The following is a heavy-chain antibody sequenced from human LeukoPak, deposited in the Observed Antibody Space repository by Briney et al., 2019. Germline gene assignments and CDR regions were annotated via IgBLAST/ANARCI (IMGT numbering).Heavy chain of an antibody. CDR2: ISWNSGSI. Sequence: GGSLRLSCAASGFTFDDYAMHWVRQAPGKGLEWVSGISWNSGSIDYADSVKGRFTISRDNAKNSLYLQMNSLRVEDTAFYYCAKDNRRHYTSGPNPDSLHWGQGALVTVSS. V-gene: IGHV3-9*01. CDR3: AKDNRRHYTSGPNPDSLH. D-gene: IGHD6-19*01. CDR1: GFTFDDYA. J-gene: IGHJ4*02.